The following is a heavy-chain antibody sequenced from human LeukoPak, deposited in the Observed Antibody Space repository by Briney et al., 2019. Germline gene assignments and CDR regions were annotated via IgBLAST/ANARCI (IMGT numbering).Heavy chain of an antibody. V-gene: IGHV4-39*01. J-gene: IGHJ4*02. CDR3: AGVEEAVAGTE. D-gene: IGHD6-19*01. CDR1: GDSISSSGYY. Sequence: SSETLSLTCTVSGDSISSSGYYWGWIRQFPGKGLEWIGSIYYSGSTYYNPSLKSRVTISVDTSKNQFSLKLSSVTAADTAVYYCAGVEEAVAGTEWGQGTLVTVSS. CDR2: IYYSGST.